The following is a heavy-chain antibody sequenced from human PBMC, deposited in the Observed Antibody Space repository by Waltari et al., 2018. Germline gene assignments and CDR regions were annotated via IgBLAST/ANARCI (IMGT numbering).Heavy chain of an antibody. CDR3: ASGGGTTVTLGGLDY. J-gene: IGHJ4*02. CDR2: IYTSGST. CDR1: GGSISSYY. D-gene: IGHD4-17*01. Sequence: QVQLQESGPGLVKPSETLSLTCTVSGGSISSYYWRWIRQPAGKGLAWIGRIYTSGSTNYNPSLKSRVTMSVDTSKNQFSLKLSSVTAADTAVYYCASGGGTTVTLGGLDYWGQGTLVTVSS. V-gene: IGHV4-4*07.